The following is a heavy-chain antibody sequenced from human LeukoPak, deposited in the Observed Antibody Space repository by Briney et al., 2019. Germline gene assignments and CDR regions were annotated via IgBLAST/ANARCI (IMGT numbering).Heavy chain of an antibody. CDR1: GYTFTSYY. Sequence: ASVKVSCKASGYTFTSYYMHWVRQAPGQGLQWMGIINPSGGSTSYAQKFQGRVTMTRDMSTSTVYMELSSLRSEDTAVYYCARDETRVWFGELSDFLPRYYMDVWGKGTTVTVSS. CDR2: INPSGGST. J-gene: IGHJ6*03. CDR3: ARDETRVWFGELSDFLPRYYMDV. D-gene: IGHD3-10*01. V-gene: IGHV1-46*01.